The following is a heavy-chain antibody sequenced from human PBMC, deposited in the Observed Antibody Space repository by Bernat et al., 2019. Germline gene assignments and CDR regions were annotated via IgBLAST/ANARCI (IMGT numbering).Heavy chain of an antibody. D-gene: IGHD3-22*01. CDR3: ARDSDGITMIVGF. CDR1: GYTFTGYY. V-gene: IGHV1-2*02. Sequence: QVQLVQSGAEVKKPGASVKVSCKASGYTFTGYYMHWVRQAPGQGLEWMGWINPNSGGTNYAQKFAGRVTMTRNTSISTAYMALRRLRSDDTAVYYCARDSDGITMIVGFWGQGTLVTVSS. J-gene: IGHJ4*02. CDR2: INPNSGGT.